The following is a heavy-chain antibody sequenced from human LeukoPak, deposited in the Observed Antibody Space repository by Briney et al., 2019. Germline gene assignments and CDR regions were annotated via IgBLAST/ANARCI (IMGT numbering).Heavy chain of an antibody. CDR1: GGSISGHY. V-gene: IGHV4-59*11. D-gene: IGHD6-6*01. CDR2: IYFTGTT. CDR3: ASSIAAAQAFDI. J-gene: IGHJ3*02. Sequence: SETLSLTCSVSGGSISGHYWTWIRQPPGKGLEWIGYIYFTGTTNYYPSLQSRVTISVDTSKNQFSLKLSSVTAADTAVYYCASSIAAAQAFDIWGQGTMVTVSS.